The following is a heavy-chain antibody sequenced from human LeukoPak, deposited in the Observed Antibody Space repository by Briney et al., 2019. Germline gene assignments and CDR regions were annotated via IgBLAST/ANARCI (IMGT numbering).Heavy chain of an antibody. CDR3: ARVRKDYYYYYMDV. CDR2: ISTSSSYI. Sequence: PGGSLRLSCAASGFTFNKYNMNWVRQAPGKGLEWVSSISTSSSYIYYADSVKGRFTISKDNAKNSLYLQMNSLRAVDTAVYYCARVRKDYYYYYMDVWGKGTTVTVSS. CDR1: GFTFNKYN. J-gene: IGHJ6*03. V-gene: IGHV3-21*01.